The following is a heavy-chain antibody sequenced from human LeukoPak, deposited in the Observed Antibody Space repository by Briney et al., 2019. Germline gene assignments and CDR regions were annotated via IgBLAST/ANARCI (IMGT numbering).Heavy chain of an antibody. Sequence: GGSLRLSCIASGFSFSGHWMHWARQLPGKGLVWVSRISPTGSTTSYADSVKGRFTVSRDNSKNTLYLQMNSLRAEDTAVYYCARGQLEWENYYYGMDVWGQGTTVTVSS. J-gene: IGHJ6*02. CDR3: ARGQLEWENYYYGMDV. CDR2: ISPTGSTT. CDR1: GFSFSGHW. V-gene: IGHV3-74*01. D-gene: IGHD1-1*01.